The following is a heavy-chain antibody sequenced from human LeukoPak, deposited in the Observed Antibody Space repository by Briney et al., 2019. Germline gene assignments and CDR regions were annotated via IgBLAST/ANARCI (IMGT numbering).Heavy chain of an antibody. J-gene: IGHJ4*02. D-gene: IGHD3-16*02. CDR3: ARQKSVWGSYRFDY. Sequence: SETLSLTCTVSGGSISSSSYYWGWIRQPPGKGLEWIGSIYYSGSTYYNPSLKSRVTISVDTSKNQFSLKLSSVTAADTAVYYCARQKSVWGSYRFDYWGQGTLVTVSS. V-gene: IGHV4-39*01. CDR1: GGSISSSSYY. CDR2: IYYSGST.